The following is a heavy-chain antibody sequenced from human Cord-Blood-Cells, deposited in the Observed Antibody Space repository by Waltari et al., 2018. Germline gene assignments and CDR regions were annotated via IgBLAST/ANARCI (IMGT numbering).Heavy chain of an antibody. CDR3: ALNLGGYFDY. J-gene: IGHJ4*02. CDR1: GFTFDDYA. Sequence: EVQLVESGGGLVQPGRSLRLSCAASGFTFDDYAMHWVRQAPGKGLEWVSGISWNSGSIGYADSVKGRFTISRDNAKNSLYLQMNSLRAEDTALYYCALNLGGYFDYWGQGTLVTVSS. CDR2: ISWNSGSI. V-gene: IGHV3-9*01.